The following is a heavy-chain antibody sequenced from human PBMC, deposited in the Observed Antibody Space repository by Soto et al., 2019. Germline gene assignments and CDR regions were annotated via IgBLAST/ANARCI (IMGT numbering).Heavy chain of an antibody. CDR2: ISSSSSYI. D-gene: IGHD3-9*01. CDR1: GFTFSSYS. CDR3: VRDPKEVRYFDWSHDAFDI. V-gene: IGHV3-21*01. J-gene: IGHJ3*02. Sequence: EVQLVESGGGLVKPGGSLRLSCAASGFTFSSYSMNWVRQAPGKGLEWVSSISSSSSYIYYADSVKGRFTISRDNAKNSLYLQMNSLRAEDTAVYYCVRDPKEVRYFDWSHDAFDIWGQGTMVTVSS.